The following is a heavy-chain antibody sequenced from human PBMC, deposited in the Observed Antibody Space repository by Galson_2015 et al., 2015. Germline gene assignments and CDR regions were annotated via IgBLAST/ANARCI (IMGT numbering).Heavy chain of an antibody. J-gene: IGHJ6*02. CDR2: IGATRGYT. D-gene: IGHD2-2*01. CDR3: ARDPGVPAAPNYGFSPRGDYYYGMDV. CDR1: AFTFGRYA. Sequence: SLRLACAASAFTFGRYAMTWVRQVPGKGLEWISSIGATRGYTFYADSEKRRFTITRDNSKNTLYLQMNSLRAEDTAVYYCARDPGVPAAPNYGFSPRGDYYYGMDVWGQGTTVTVSS. V-gene: IGHV3-23*01.